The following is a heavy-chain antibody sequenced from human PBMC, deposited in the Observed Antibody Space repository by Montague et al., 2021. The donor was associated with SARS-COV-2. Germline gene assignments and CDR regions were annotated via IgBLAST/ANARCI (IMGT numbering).Heavy chain of an antibody. CDR2: IDWDDDK. J-gene: IGHJ4*02. D-gene: IGHD6-13*01. CDR1: GFSLSTSGMC. V-gene: IGHV2-70*11. Sequence: PALVKPTQTLTLTCTFSGFSLSTSGMCVSRIRQPPGKALEWLARIDWDDDKYYSTSLKTRLTISKDTSKNQVVLTMTNMDPVDTATYYCARIRASIAAPDYWGQGTLVTVSS. CDR3: ARIRASIAAPDY.